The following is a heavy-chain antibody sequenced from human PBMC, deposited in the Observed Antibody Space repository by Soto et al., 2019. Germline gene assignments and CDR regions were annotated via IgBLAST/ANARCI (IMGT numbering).Heavy chain of an antibody. V-gene: IGHV3-48*01. CDR1: GFILSDCA. D-gene: IGHD7-27*01. J-gene: IGHJ6*03. Sequence: ESGGGLVQPGGSLRLSCATSGFILSDCAMNWVRQAPGNGLEWVSYISSSSSVIDYADSVKGRFTVSRDNARNSLYLQMNSLRAEDTAVYYCARDLSWGSNWYYYMDVWGKGTTVTVSS. CDR3: ARDLSWGSNWYYYMDV. CDR2: ISSSSSVI.